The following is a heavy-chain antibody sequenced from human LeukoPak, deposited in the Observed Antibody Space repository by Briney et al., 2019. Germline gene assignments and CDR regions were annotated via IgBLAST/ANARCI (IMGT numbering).Heavy chain of an antibody. CDR3: AKIGYSSGWSHFDY. D-gene: IGHD6-19*01. CDR1: GFTFSTYA. J-gene: IGHJ4*02. V-gene: IGHV3-23*01. CDR2: ISGSGGST. Sequence: PGGSLRLSCAASGFTFSTYAMSWVRQAPGKGLEWVSGISGSGGSTYYADSVKGRFTISRDNSKNTLYLQMNSLRAEDTAVYYCAKIGYSSGWSHFDYWGQGTLVTVSS.